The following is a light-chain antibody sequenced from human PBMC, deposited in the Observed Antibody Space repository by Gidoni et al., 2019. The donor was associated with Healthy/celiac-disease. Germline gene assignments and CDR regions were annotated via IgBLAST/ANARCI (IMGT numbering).Light chain of an antibody. V-gene: IGKV1-39*01. CDR3: QQSYRTLTI. CDR2: AAS. CDR1: QSISSY. Sequence: DIQMTQSPSSLSASVGDRVTITCRASQSISSYLNWYQQKPGKAPKLLIYAASSLQSGVPSRFSGRGSGTDFTLTISSLQPEDFATYYCQQSYRTLTIFGQGTRLEIK. J-gene: IGKJ5*01.